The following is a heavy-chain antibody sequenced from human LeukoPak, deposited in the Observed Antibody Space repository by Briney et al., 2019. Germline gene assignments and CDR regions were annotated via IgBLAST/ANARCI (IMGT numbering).Heavy chain of an antibody. V-gene: IGHV3-11*04. D-gene: IGHD2-2*03. CDR3: ARDRRGYSYAFDI. Sequence: PGGSLRLSCAASGFTFSDYYMSWMRQAPGKGLEWVSYISSSDSTIYYADSVKGRFTISRDNAKNSLYLQMNSLRAEDTAVYYCARDRRGYSYAFDIWGQGTMVTVSS. J-gene: IGHJ3*02. CDR1: GFTFSDYY. CDR2: ISSSDSTI.